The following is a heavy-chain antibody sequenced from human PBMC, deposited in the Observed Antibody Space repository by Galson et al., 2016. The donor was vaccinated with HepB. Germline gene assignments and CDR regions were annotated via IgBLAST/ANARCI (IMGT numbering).Heavy chain of an antibody. CDR1: GYTLTNYA. D-gene: IGHD3/OR15-3a*01. Sequence: SVKVSCKASGYTLTNYAMHWVRQAPGQRLEWMGWINVGNGNTKDSQKFQGRVTITRDTSASTVYMELSSLRSEDSAVYDCARVPYDVLTGLHPPNDDYYGMGVWGQGTPVIVSS. CDR3: ARVPYDVLTGLHPPNDDYYGMGV. V-gene: IGHV1-3*01. J-gene: IGHJ6*02. CDR2: INVGNGNT.